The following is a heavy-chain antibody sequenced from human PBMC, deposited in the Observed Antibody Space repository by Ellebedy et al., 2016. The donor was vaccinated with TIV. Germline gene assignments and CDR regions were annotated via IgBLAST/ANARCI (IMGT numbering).Heavy chain of an antibody. D-gene: IGHD6-19*01. J-gene: IGHJ4*02. Sequence: PGGSLRLSCAASGFTFSTYAMVWVRQTPGKGLEWVSTISHTGSRTYYANPVEGRFIISRDNSKRTLYLQMNSLRAEDTAVYYCAKGRGGGSDSSAPRYYFDSWGLGTLVTVSS. V-gene: IGHV3-23*01. CDR2: ISHTGSRT. CDR3: AKGRGGGSDSSAPRYYFDS. CDR1: GFTFSTYA.